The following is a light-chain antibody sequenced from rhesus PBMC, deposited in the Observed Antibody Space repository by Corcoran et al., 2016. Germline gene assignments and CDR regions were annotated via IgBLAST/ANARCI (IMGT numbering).Light chain of an antibody. Sequence: DIQMTQSPSSLSASVGDTVTITCRASQGISSWLAWYQQKPGKAPKLLIYTAASLQSGVPSRFSGSGSGTAFTLPISSLQSEDFATYYCQQHNSYPLTFGGGTKVELK. V-gene: IGKV1S6*01. CDR2: TAA. J-gene: IGKJ4*01. CDR1: QGISSW. CDR3: QQHNSYPLT.